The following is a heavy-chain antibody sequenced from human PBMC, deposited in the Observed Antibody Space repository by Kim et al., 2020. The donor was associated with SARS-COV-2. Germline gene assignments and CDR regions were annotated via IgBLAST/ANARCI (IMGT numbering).Heavy chain of an antibody. V-gene: IGHV5-51*01. CDR1: GYTFINYW. J-gene: IGHJ5*01. D-gene: IGHD1-26*01. Sequence: GESLKISCKGSGYTFINYWIGWVRQMPGKDLEWMGIIYPGDSDTRYIPSFRGQVTISADKSISTAYLHWDSLKASDTAMYYCVRVLQTDYLSWFDPWGQGTLVTVSS. CDR2: IYPGDSDT. CDR3: VRVLQTDYLSWFDP.